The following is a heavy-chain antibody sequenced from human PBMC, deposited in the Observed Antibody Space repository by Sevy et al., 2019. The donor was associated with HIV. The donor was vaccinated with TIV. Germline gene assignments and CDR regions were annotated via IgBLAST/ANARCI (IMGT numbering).Heavy chain of an antibody. V-gene: IGHV3-11*01. D-gene: IGHD3-22*01. CDR1: GFTFSDYY. Sequence: GGSLRLTCAASGFTFSDYYMSWIRRAPGKGLEWVSYISSSGSTIYYADSVKGRFTISRDNAKNSLYLQMNILRAEDTAVYYCARVKQYYYDSSGYYDESNWYFDLWVRGTLVTVSS. J-gene: IGHJ2*01. CDR2: ISSSGSTI. CDR3: ARVKQYYYDSSGYYDESNWYFDL.